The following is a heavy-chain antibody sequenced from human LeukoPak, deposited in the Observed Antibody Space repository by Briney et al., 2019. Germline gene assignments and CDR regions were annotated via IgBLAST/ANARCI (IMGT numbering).Heavy chain of an antibody. CDR1: GFTFSDYW. D-gene: IGHD2-2*01. CDR3: ARASTYHYDWFDP. V-gene: IGHV3-74*01. Sequence: PGGSLRLSCAASGFTFSDYWMLWVRQAPGKGLVWVSRVNTDGRTTSHADSVKGRFTISRENAKNTLYLQMNSLRAEDTAVYYCARASTYHYDWFDPWSQGTLVTVSS. CDR2: VNTDGRTT. J-gene: IGHJ5*02.